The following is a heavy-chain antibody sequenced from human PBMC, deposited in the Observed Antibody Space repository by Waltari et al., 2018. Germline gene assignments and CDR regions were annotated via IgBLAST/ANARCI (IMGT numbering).Heavy chain of an antibody. D-gene: IGHD7-27*01. CDR2: ISSSSSTI. CDR1: VFTFSRYR. CDR3: AILGYGMDV. V-gene: IGHV3-48*01. Sequence: EVQLVESGGGLVQPGGSLRLSCAASVFTFSRYRMNWVRQEPGKGLEWVSYISSSSSTIYDAESVKGRFTNSRENAKNSMYLQMNSLRAEDTAVYYCAILGYGMDVWGQGTTVTVSS. J-gene: IGHJ6*02.